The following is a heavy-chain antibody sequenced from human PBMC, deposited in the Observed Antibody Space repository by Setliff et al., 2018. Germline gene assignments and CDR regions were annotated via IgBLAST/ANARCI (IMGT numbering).Heavy chain of an antibody. V-gene: IGHV1-69*13. CDR1: GGTFSSYA. J-gene: IGHJ6*03. CDR2: IIPIFGTA. Sequence: GASVKVSCKASGGTFSSYAISWVRQAPGQGLEWMGGIIPIFGTANYAQKFQGGVTITADESTSTAYMELSSLRSEDTDVYYCARPPNPDYDSSGYYYVDYYYYMDVWGKGTTVTVSS. D-gene: IGHD3-22*01. CDR3: ARPPNPDYDSSGYYYVDYYYYMDV.